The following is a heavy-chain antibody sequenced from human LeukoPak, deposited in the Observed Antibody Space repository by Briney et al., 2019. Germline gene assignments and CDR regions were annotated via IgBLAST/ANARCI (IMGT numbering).Heavy chain of an antibody. J-gene: IGHJ4*02. CDR3: ASAFTYVRLGDH. V-gene: IGHV3-74*01. CDR1: GLSFSEYW. CDR2: SNLHGGTA. Sequence: GGSLRLSCVVSGLSFSEYWMHWVRQAPGKGLVWVARSNLHGGTADYADSVKGRFTISIDNANNTLFLKMNSLRAEDTAVYYCASAFTYVRLGDHWGQGTLVTVSS. D-gene: IGHD3-16*01.